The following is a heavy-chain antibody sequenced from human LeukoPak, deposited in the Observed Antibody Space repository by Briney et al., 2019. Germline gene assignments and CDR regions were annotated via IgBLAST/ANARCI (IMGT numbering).Heavy chain of an antibody. Sequence: GESLKIPCKGSGYSFTSYWMGWVRQMPGKGLEWMGIIYPGDSDTRYSPSFQGQVTISADKSISTAYLQWSSLKASDTAMYYCAKVKDATSWKYFFDYWGQGTLVTVSS. CDR3: AKVKDATSWKYFFDY. D-gene: IGHD2-2*01. J-gene: IGHJ4*02. CDR1: GYSFTSYW. V-gene: IGHV5-51*01. CDR2: IYPGDSDT.